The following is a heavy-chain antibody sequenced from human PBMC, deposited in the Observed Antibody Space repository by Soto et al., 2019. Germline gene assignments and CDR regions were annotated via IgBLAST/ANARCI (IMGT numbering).Heavy chain of an antibody. CDR1: GFTFSHYG. D-gene: IGHD5-12*01. CDR2: IWYDGSKK. CDR3: ARDHSGYYLDY. J-gene: IGHJ4*02. V-gene: IGHV3-33*01. Sequence: PGGSLRLSCAASGFTFSHYGMHWVRQAPGKGLEWVAVIWYDGSKKDYADSVKGRFTISGDDAKNTLYLQMNSLRVEDTAVYYCARDHSGYYLDYWGQGTLVTSPQ.